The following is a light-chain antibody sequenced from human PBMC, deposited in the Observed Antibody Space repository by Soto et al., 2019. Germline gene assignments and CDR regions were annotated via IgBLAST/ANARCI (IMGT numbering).Light chain of an antibody. V-gene: IGKV4-1*01. J-gene: IGKJ4*01. CDR2: WAS. Sequence: DIVMTQSPDSLAVSLGERATINCKSSQSVLYSSNNKNYLTWYQQKPGQPPKLLIYWASTRESGVPDRFGGSGSGTDFTLTISSLQPEDIGTYYCQQYDNLPLTFGGGTKVEIK. CDR1: QSVLYSSNNKNY. CDR3: QQYDNLPLT.